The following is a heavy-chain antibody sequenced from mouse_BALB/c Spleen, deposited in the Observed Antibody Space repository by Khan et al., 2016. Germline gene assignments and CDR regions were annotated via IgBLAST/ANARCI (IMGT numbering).Heavy chain of an antibody. Sequence: QVQLKESGPGLVAPSQSLSITCTVSGFSLTSYDISWIRQPPGKGLEWRGVIWTGGGTNYNSAFMSRLSISKDNCKGQGFLKMNSMHTDDSALSYCVSDLYAYDRFFYPMAYWVHGTSVTVSS. CDR3: VSDLYAYDRFFYPMAY. CDR2: IWTGGGT. D-gene: IGHD2-2*01. CDR1: GFSLTSYD. V-gene: IGHV2-9-2*01. J-gene: IGHJ4*01.